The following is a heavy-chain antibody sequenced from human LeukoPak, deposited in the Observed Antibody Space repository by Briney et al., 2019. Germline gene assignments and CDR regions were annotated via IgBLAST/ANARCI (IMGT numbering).Heavy chain of an antibody. CDR2: VYSDGVT. CDR1: GFTVSSYG. J-gene: IGHJ5*02. CDR3: VRDRAEGRAWVEFDP. Sequence: GGSLRLSCAASGFTVSSYGMSWVRQAPGKGPEWVSLVYSDGVTHYADSVQGRFTISRDNSKNTLYLQMNNLRVEDTAIYHCVRDRAEGRAWVEFDPWGQGILVTVSS. V-gene: IGHV3-66*02.